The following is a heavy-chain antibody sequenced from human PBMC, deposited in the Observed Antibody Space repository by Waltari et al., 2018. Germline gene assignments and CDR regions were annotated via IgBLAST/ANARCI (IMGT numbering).Heavy chain of an antibody. CDR1: GYTLTELS. CDR2: FEPEEGET. D-gene: IGHD2-8*01. CDR3: AYCTNGVCYSGDAFDI. J-gene: IGHJ3*02. V-gene: IGHV1-24*01. Sequence: QVQLVQSGAEVKKPGASVKVSCKVSGYTLTELSMHWVRQAPGKGLEWMGGFEPEEGETIYAQKFQGRVTMTEDTSTDTAYMELSSLRSEDTAVYYCAYCTNGVCYSGDAFDIWGQGTMVTVSS.